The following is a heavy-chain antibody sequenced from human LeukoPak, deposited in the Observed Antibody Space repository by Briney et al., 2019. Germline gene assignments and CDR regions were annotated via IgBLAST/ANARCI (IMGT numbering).Heavy chain of an antibody. Sequence: GGSLRLSCTASGFTFSSHWMHWVRQAPGKGLVWVSRINSDGGSTSYADSVKGRFTISRDNAKNTLYLQMNSLRAEDTAVYYCARRIQGMAPYYFDYWGQGTLVAVSS. CDR1: GFTFSSHW. CDR3: ARRIQGMAPYYFDY. CDR2: INSDGGST. J-gene: IGHJ4*02. D-gene: IGHD5-24*01. V-gene: IGHV3-74*01.